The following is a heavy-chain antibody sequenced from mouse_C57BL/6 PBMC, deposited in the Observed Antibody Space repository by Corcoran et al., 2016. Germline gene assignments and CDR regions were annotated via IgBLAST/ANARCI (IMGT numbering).Heavy chain of an antibody. CDR3: ASQLSAMDY. D-gene: IGHD4-1*02. J-gene: IGHJ4*01. CDR1: GYTFTTYG. V-gene: IGHV9-3*01. CDR2: INTYSGVP. Sequence: QIQLVQSGPELKKPGETVKISCKASGYTFTTYGMSWVKQAPGKGLKWMGWINTYSGVPTYADDFKGRFAFSLETSASTAYMQINNLKNEDMATYFCASQLSAMDYWGQGTSVTVSS.